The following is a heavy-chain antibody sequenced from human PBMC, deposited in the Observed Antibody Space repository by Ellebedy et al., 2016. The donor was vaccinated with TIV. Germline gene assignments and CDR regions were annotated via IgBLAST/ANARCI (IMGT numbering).Heavy chain of an antibody. Sequence: GGSLRLXCRASGFSLRGYGMHWVRQAPGKGLDWVAMIWHDGDTEYYADSVEGRFIVSRDNYKNTVYLEMNSLRGEDTAVYYGAIGVAYDFSSGLVTQGGFDFWGQGTLVTVSP. D-gene: IGHD3-3*01. V-gene: IGHV3-33*01. CDR3: AIGVAYDFSSGLVTQGGFDF. CDR1: GFSLRGYG. J-gene: IGHJ4*02. CDR2: IWHDGDTE.